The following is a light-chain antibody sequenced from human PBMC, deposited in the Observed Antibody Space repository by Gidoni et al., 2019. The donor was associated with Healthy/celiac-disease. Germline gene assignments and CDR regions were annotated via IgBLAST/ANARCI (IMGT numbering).Light chain of an antibody. Sequence: EIVLTQSPGTLSLSPWERATLSCRASQSVSSSYLAWYQQKPGQAPRLLIYGASSRATGIPDRFSGSGSGTDFTLTISRLEPEDVAVYYCQQYGSALSITFGQGTRLEIK. J-gene: IGKJ5*01. CDR2: GAS. CDR3: QQYGSALSIT. CDR1: QSVSSSY. V-gene: IGKV3-20*01.